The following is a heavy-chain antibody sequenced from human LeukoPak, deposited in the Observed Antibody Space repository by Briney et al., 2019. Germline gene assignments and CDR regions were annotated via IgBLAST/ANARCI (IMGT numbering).Heavy chain of an antibody. CDR2: ISYDGSNK. CDR3: ASTLSSGWRTELYYFDY. V-gene: IGHV3-30-3*01. Sequence: GGSLRLSCAASGFTFSSYAMHWVRQAPGKGLEWVAVISYDGSNKYYADSVKGRFTISRDNSKNTLYLQMNSLRAEDTAVYYCASTLSSGWRTELYYFDYWGQGTLVTVSS. CDR1: GFTFSSYA. J-gene: IGHJ4*02. D-gene: IGHD6-19*01.